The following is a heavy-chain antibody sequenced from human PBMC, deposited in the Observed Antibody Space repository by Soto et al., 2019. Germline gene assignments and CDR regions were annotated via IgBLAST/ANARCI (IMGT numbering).Heavy chain of an antibody. CDR3: ARGRLRYFDWLSTPHFDY. CDR1: GFTFSSYA. V-gene: IGHV3-30-3*01. D-gene: IGHD3-9*01. J-gene: IGHJ4*02. CDR2: ISYAGSNK. Sequence: QVQLVESGGGVVQPGRSLRLSCAASGFTFSSYAMHWVRQAPGKGLEWVAVISYAGSNKYYADSVKGRFTISRDNSKNTLYLQMNSLRAEDTAVYYCARGRLRYFDWLSTPHFDYWGQGTLGTVSS.